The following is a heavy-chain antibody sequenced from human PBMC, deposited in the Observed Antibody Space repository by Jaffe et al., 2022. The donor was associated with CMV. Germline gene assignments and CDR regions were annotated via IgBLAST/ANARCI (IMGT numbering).Heavy chain of an antibody. CDR1: GFTFSSYA. CDR2: ISGSGGST. J-gene: IGHJ5*02. Sequence: EVQLVESGGGLVQPGGSLRLSCAASGFTFSSYAMSWVRQAPGKGLEWVSAISGSGGSTYYADSVKGRFTISRDNSKNTLYLQMNSLRAEDTAVYYCAKDGQYCSSTSCYRPWVNTPNWFDPWGQGTLVTVSS. D-gene: IGHD2-2*01. V-gene: IGHV3-23*04. CDR3: AKDGQYCSSTSCYRPWVNTPNWFDP.